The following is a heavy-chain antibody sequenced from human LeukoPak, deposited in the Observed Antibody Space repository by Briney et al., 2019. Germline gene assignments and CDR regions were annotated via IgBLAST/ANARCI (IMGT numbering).Heavy chain of an antibody. CDR3: ARDLSPTYYYGSSGYYI. Sequence: GRSLRLSCAASGFTFSSYAMHWVRQAPGKGLEWVAVISYDGSNKYYADSVKGRFTISRDNSKNTLYLQMNSLRAEDTAVYYCARDLSPTYYYGSSGYYIWGQGTLVTVSS. J-gene: IGHJ4*02. CDR2: ISYDGSNK. CDR1: GFTFSSYA. D-gene: IGHD3-22*01. V-gene: IGHV3-30-3*01.